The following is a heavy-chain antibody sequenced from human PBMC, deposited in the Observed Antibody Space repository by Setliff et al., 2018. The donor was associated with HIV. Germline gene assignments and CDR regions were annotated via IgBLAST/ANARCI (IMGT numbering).Heavy chain of an antibody. V-gene: IGHV4-4*07. CDR2: IYPSGST. CDR1: GGSINTYY. D-gene: IGHD3-22*01. J-gene: IGHJ6*03. Sequence: TSETLSLTCTVSGGSINTYYWSWIRQPAGKGLEWIGRIYPSGSTSYNPSLKSRVTMSVDTSKNQISLKLSSVTAADTAVFYCAREFYHYDSSDYYSDYYYYYMDVWGKGTTVTVSS. CDR3: AREFYHYDSSDYYSDYYYYYMDV.